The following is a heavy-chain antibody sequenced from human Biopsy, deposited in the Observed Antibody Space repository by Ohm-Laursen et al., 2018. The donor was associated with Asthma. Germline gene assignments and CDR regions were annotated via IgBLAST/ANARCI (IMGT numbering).Heavy chain of an antibody. Sequence: GTLSLTCIVSGDAMSTSGSYWGWIRQSPGKGLEWIGSIYYSGRTYYNPSLESRVTISAATSKNHFSLKVTPVTAADTAVYYCARAASSSSYWYFDLWGQGTLVTVSS. CDR1: GDAMSTSGSY. CDR3: ARAASSSSYWYFDL. D-gene: IGHD6-6*01. V-gene: IGHV4-39*02. J-gene: IGHJ2*01. CDR2: IYYSGRT.